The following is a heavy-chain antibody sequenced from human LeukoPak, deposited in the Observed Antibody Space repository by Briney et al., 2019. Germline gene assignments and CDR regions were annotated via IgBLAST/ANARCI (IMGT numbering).Heavy chain of an antibody. D-gene: IGHD3-16*02. CDR3: AKDGGRNYDYVWGSYRYGWYFDL. CDR1: GFTFSSYA. J-gene: IGHJ2*01. V-gene: IGHV3-23*01. CDR2: ISGSGGST. Sequence: GGSLRLSCAASGFTFSSYAMSWVRQAPGKGLEWVSAISGSGGSTYYADSVKGRFTISRDNSKNTLYLQMNSLRAEDTAVYYCAKDGGRNYDYVWGSYRYGWYFDLWGRGTLVTVSS.